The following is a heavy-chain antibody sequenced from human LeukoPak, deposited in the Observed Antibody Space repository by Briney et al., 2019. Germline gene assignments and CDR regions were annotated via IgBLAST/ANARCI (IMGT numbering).Heavy chain of an antibody. D-gene: IGHD6-13*01. CDR3: AKDIGDRVAALHGGY. J-gene: IGHJ4*02. CDR1: GFTFSSYG. V-gene: IGHV3-30*02. CDR2: IRYDGSNK. Sequence: QPGGSLRLSCAASGFTFSSYGMHWVRQAPGKGLEWVAFIRYDGSNKYYADSVKGRFTISRDNSKNTLYLQMNSLRAEDTAVYYCAKDIGDRVAALHGGYWGQGTLVTVSS.